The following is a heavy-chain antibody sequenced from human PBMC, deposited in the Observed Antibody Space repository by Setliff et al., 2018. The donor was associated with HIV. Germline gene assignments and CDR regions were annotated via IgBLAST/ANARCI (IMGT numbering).Heavy chain of an antibody. CDR3: ARFPLLHKNAFDI. CDR2: ISAYNGNT. D-gene: IGHD2-15*01. V-gene: IGHV1-18*01. J-gene: IGHJ3*02. CDR1: GYTFTHYA. Sequence: ASVKVSCKASGYTFTHYAISWVRQAPGQGLEYLGWISAYNGNTNYAQKVQGRITMTTDASTSTVDMELRSLTAADTAVYYCARFPLLHKNAFDIWGQGTMVTVS.